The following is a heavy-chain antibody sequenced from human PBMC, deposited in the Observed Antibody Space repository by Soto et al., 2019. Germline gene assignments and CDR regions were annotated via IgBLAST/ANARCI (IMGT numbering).Heavy chain of an antibody. D-gene: IGHD5-18*01. CDR3: ARVTGYSYGGGSHNWLDP. CDR2: IIPIFGTA. Sequence: GASVKVSCKASGGTFSSYAISWVRQAPGQRLEWMGGIIPIFGTANYAQKFQGRVTITADESTSTAYMELGSLRSEDTAVYYGARVTGYSYGGGSHNWLDPWGQGTLVTVYS. CDR1: GGTFSSYA. J-gene: IGHJ5*02. V-gene: IGHV1-69*13.